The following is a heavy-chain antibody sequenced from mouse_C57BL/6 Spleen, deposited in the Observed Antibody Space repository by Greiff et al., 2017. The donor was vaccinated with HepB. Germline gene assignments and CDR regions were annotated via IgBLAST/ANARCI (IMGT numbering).Heavy chain of an antibody. J-gene: IGHJ2*01. CDR2: IYPGDGDT. CDR3: ARWNDGSSYDD. CDR1: GYAFSSYW. Sequence: QVQLQQSGPELVKPGASVKISCKASGYAFSSYWMNWVKQRPGKGLEWIGRIYPGDGDTNYNGKFKGKATLTADKSSSTAYMQLSSLTSEDSAVYCCARWNDGSSYDDWGPGTTLTVSS. V-gene: IGHV1-82*01. D-gene: IGHD1-1*01.